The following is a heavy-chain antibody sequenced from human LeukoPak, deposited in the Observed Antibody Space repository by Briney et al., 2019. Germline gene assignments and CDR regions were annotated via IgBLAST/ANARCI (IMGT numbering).Heavy chain of an antibody. Sequence: PSGTLSLTCTVSGGSISSGSYYWSWIRQPAGKGLEWIGRIYTSGSTNYNPSLKSRVTISVDTSKNQFSLKLSSVTAADTAVYYCARHITSSGWYGYYFDYWGQGTLVTVSS. CDR1: GGSISSGSYY. CDR3: ARHITSSGWYGYYFDY. D-gene: IGHD6-19*01. V-gene: IGHV4-61*02. CDR2: IYTSGST. J-gene: IGHJ4*02.